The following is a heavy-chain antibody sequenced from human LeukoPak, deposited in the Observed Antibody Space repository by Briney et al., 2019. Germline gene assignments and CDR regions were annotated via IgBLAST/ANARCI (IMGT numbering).Heavy chain of an antibody. V-gene: IGHV3-48*03. CDR3: AGDKTTGGWYEFDY. J-gene: IGHJ4*02. CDR2: IDSSGSTI. D-gene: IGHD6-19*01. CDR1: GFTFSSYE. Sequence: GGSLRLSCAASGFTFSSYEMNWVRQAPGKGLEWVSYIDSSGSTIHYADSVKGRFTISRDTSKNTVSLQMNSLRAEDTAVYYCAGDKTTGGWYEFDYWGQGTLVTVSS.